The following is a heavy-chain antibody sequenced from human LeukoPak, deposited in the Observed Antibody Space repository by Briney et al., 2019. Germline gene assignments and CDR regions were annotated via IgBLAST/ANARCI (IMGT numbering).Heavy chain of an antibody. V-gene: IGHV3-23*01. CDR1: GFTFSSYA. D-gene: IGHD5-12*01. CDR2: ISGSGGST. Sequence: GGSLRLSCAVSGFTFSSYAMSWVRQAPGKGLEWVSAISGSGGSTYYADSVKGRFTISRDNSKNTLYLQMNSLRAEDTAVYYCAKDDVDIVATISARLDYWGQGTLVTVSS. J-gene: IGHJ4*02. CDR3: AKDDVDIVATISARLDY.